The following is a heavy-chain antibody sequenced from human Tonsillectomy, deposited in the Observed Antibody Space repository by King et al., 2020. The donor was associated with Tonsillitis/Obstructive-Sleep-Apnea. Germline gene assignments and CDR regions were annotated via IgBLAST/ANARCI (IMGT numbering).Heavy chain of an antibody. CDR3: ASQSSGWLDY. CDR1: GYNFTHFW. J-gene: IGHJ4*02. V-gene: IGHV5-51*01. Sequence: QLVQSGAEVKKPGESLKISCELSGYNFTHFWVVWVRQLPGKGLDWMGLIYFGDSDSRYSPSFQGQVTISVDKSITTAYLQWSSLKASDTALYYCASQSSGWLDYWGQGTLVTVSS. CDR2: IYFGDSDS. D-gene: IGHD6-19*01.